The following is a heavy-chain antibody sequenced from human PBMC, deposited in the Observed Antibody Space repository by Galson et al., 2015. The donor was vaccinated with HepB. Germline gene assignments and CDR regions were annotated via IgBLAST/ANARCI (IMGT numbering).Heavy chain of an antibody. CDR3: ARSRGWFGY. V-gene: IGHV3-48*02. Sequence: SLRLSCAASGFSFSSFGTNWVRQAPGKGLEWVSYISNSGSAIYYADSVQGRFTISRDNAENSLYLQMNSLRDDDTAVYYCARSRGWFGYWGQGTLVTVSS. CDR1: GFSFSSFG. J-gene: IGHJ4*02. D-gene: IGHD6-19*01. CDR2: ISNSGSAI.